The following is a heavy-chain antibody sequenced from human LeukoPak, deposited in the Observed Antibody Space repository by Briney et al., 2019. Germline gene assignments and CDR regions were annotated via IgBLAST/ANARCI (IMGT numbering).Heavy chain of an antibody. D-gene: IGHD3-3*02. V-gene: IGHV4-34*01. Sequence: SETLSLTRAVYGGSFSGYYWSWIRQPPGKGLEWIGEINHSGSTNYNPSLKSRVTISVDTSKNQFSLKLSSVTAADTAVYYCARGPPHYYWGQGTLVTVSS. J-gene: IGHJ4*02. CDR2: INHSGST. CDR3: ARGPPHYY. CDR1: GGSFSGYY.